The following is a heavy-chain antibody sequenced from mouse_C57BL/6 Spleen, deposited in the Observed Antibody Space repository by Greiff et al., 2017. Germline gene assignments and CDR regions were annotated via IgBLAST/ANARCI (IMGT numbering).Heavy chain of an antibody. CDR1: GYTFTSYW. D-gene: IGHD1-1*01. V-gene: IGHV1-69*01. CDR2: IDPSDSYT. CDR3: ARGGTSTVVAKYAMDY. J-gene: IGHJ4*01. Sequence: QVQLKQPGAELVMPGASVKLSCKASGYTFTSYWMHWVKQRPGQGLEWIGEIDPSDSYTNYNQKFKGKSTLTVDKSSSTAYMQLSSLTSEDSAVYYCARGGTSTVVAKYAMDYWGQGTSVTVSS.